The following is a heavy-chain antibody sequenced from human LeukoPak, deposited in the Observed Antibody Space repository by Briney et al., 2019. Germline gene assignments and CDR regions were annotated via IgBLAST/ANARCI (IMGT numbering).Heavy chain of an antibody. V-gene: IGHV3-23*01. D-gene: IGHD3-22*01. Sequence: GGSLRLSCAAPGFTFNSYAMSWVRQAPGKGLKWVSGISGSGGSTNYADSVKGRFTISRDNSKNTLYLQMNSLRAEDTAVYYCAKEPNYYYDSSGYHDHWGQGTLVTVSS. CDR3: AKEPNYYYDSSGYHDH. CDR1: GFTFNSYA. J-gene: IGHJ4*02. CDR2: ISGSGGST.